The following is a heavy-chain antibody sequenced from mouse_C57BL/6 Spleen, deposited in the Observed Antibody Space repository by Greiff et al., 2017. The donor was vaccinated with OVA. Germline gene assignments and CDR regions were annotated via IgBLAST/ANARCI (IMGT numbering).Heavy chain of an antibody. CDR1: GYTFTSYG. Sequence: QVQLQQSGAELARPGASVKLSCKASGYTFTSYGISWVKQRTGQGLEWIGEIYPRSGNTYYNEKFKGKATLTADKSSSTAYMELRSLTSEDSAVYFCARPTVVAKGFAYWGQGTLVTVSA. CDR3: ARPTVVAKGFAY. CDR2: IYPRSGNT. V-gene: IGHV1-81*01. J-gene: IGHJ3*01. D-gene: IGHD1-1*01.